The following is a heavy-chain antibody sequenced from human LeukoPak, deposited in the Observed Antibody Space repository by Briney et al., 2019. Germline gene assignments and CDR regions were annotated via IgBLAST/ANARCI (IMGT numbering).Heavy chain of an antibody. Sequence: GAPVKVSCKASGYTFTSYDINWVRQATGQELEWMGWMNPNSGNTGYAQKLQGRVTMTRNTSISTAYMELSSLRSEDTAVYYCARSGYSYEIFDYWGQGTLVTVSS. CDR3: ARSGYSYEIFDY. J-gene: IGHJ4*02. CDR2: MNPNSGNT. D-gene: IGHD5-18*01. CDR1: GYTFTSYD. V-gene: IGHV1-8*01.